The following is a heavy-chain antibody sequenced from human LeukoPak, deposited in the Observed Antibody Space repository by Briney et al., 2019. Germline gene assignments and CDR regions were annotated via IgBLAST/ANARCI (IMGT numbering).Heavy chain of an antibody. CDR3: ARDRCSSTSCYNTPNWFDP. CDR1: GFKFDDYG. J-gene: IGHJ5*02. CDR2: INWNGGSR. V-gene: IGHV3-20*01. D-gene: IGHD2-2*02. Sequence: GGSLSLSCAASGFKFDDYGMSWVLQVPGKGLEWVSGINWNGGSRGYADSVKGRFTISRDNAKNSVYVQMNSLRSEDTAFYHCARDRCSSTSCYNTPNWFDPWGQGTLVTVSS.